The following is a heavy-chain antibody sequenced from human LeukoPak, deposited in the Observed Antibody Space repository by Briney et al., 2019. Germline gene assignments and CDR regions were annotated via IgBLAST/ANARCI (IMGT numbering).Heavy chain of an antibody. CDR2: ISSSSSTI. CDR1: GFTFSSYS. J-gene: IGHJ4*02. CDR3: AYPGVAVAGTY. V-gene: IGHV3-48*01. D-gene: IGHD6-19*01. Sequence: RGGSLRLSCAASGFTFSSYSMNWVRQAPGKGLEWVSYISSSSSTIYYADSVKGRFTISRDNAKNSLYLQMHSLRAEETAVYYCAYPGVAVAGTYWGQGTLVTVSS.